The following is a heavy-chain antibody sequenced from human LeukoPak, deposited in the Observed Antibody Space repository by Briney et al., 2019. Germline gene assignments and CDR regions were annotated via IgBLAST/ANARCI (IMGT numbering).Heavy chain of an antibody. J-gene: IGHJ4*02. Sequence: GGSLRLSCAASAFTFSSYGMGWVRQAPGKGLDWVSSISGSGAGTYYADSVKGRFTISRDNSKNTLYVQMKSLGAEDTALYYCAKGLDSGRTWFDYWGQGTLVTVSS. CDR1: AFTFSSYG. CDR2: ISGSGAGT. CDR3: AKGLDSGRTWFDY. V-gene: IGHV3-23*01. D-gene: IGHD3-10*01.